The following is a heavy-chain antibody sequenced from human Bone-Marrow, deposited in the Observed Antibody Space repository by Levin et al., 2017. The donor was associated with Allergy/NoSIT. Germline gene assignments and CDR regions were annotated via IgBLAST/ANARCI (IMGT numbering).Heavy chain of an antibody. CDR2: ISKNGDT. V-gene: IGHV3-23*01. D-gene: IGHD2-2*01. Sequence: GGSLRLSCATSGLSLGNFAMDWVRQAPGKGLEWVSSISKNGDTYYADSVKGRFTMSRDNAKDTVFLHMNNLSGDDTAVYYCAREPLGVSMVVERAWFDPWGQGTQVTVSS. CDR1: GLSLGNFA. CDR3: AREPLGVSMVVERAWFDP. J-gene: IGHJ5*02.